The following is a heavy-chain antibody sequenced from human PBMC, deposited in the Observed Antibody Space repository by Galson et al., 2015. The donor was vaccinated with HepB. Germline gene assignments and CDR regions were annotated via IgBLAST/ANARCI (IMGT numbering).Heavy chain of an antibody. CDR1: GGSISSGGYY. J-gene: IGHJ4*02. Sequence: TLSLTCTVSGGSISSGGYYWSWIRQHPGKGLEWIGYIYYSGSTYYNPSLKSRVTISVDTSKNQFSLKLSSVTAADTAVYYCARARNYYDSSGYYPTPDYWGQGTLVTVSS. D-gene: IGHD3-22*01. CDR2: IYYSGST. V-gene: IGHV4-31*03. CDR3: ARARNYYDSSGYYPTPDY.